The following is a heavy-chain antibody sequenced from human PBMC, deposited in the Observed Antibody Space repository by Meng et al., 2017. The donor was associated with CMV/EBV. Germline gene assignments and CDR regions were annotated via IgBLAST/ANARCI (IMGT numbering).Heavy chain of an antibody. CDR1: GFTFSSYA. CDR3: ARDGVYCSSTSCYIYGYYYYGMNV. CDR2: ISYDGSNK. V-gene: IGHV3-30-3*01. J-gene: IGHJ6*02. D-gene: IGHD2-2*02. Sequence: GESLKISCAASGFTFSSYAMHWVRQAPGKGLEWVAVISYDGSNKYYADSVKGRFTISRDNSKNTLYLQMNSLRAEDTAVYYCARDGVYCSSTSCYIYGYYYYGMNVWGQGTTVTVSS.